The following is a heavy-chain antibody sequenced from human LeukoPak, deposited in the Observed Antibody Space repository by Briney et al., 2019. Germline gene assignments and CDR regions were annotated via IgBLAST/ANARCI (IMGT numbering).Heavy chain of an antibody. V-gene: IGHV1-8*01. CDR3: ARGGRIQLWSKDWFDP. D-gene: IGHD5-18*01. CDR1: GYTFTSYD. Sequence: GASVKVSCKASGYTFTSYDINWVRQATGQGLEWMGWMNPNSGNTGYAQKFQGRVTMTRDTSISTAYMELSRLRSDDTAVYYCARGGRIQLWSKDWFDPWGQGTLVTVSS. CDR2: MNPNSGNT. J-gene: IGHJ5*02.